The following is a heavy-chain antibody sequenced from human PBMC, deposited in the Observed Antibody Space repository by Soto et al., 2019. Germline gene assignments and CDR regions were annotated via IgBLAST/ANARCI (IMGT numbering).Heavy chain of an antibody. V-gene: IGHV1-46*03. CDR3: ARRSIYGDYDS. D-gene: IGHD4-17*01. CDR2: INPSDYST. CDR1: GYTFTSHY. Sequence: QVQLVQSGAEVKKPGASVRVSCKASGYTFTSHYIYWVRQAPGQGLEWMGLINPSDYSTLYARNFQGRVTMTRDTSTSTVYMGLSSLRSEDTAVYYCARRSIYGDYDSWGQGTLVTVSS. J-gene: IGHJ5*01.